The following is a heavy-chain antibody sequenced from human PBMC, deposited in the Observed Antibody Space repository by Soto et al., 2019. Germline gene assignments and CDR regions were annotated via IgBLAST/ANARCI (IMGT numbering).Heavy chain of an antibody. D-gene: IGHD3-10*01. J-gene: IGHJ6*02. CDR3: ARDMVVLLWFGEDRGMDV. CDR2: ISYDGSNK. Sequence: HPGGSLRLSCAASGFTFSSYAMHWVRQAPGKGLEWVAVISYDGSNKYYADSVKGRFTISRDNSKNTLYLQMNSLRAEDTAVYYRARDMVVLLWFGEDRGMDVWGQGTTVTVSS. CDR1: GFTFSSYA. V-gene: IGHV3-30-3*01.